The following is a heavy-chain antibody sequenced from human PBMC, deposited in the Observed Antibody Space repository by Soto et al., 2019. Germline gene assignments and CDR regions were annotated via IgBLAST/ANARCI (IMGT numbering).Heavy chain of an antibody. CDR3: ARENGLYNWNDFGSDAFDI. J-gene: IGHJ3*02. CDR1: GFTFSSYA. V-gene: IGHV3-30-3*01. CDR2: ISYDGSNK. D-gene: IGHD1-20*01. Sequence: QVQLVESGGGVVQPGRSLRLSCAASGFTFSSYAMHWVRQAPGKGLEWVAVISYDGSNKYYADSVKGRFTISRDNSKNTLYLQMNSLRAEDTAVYYCARENGLYNWNDFGSDAFDIWGQGTMVTVSS.